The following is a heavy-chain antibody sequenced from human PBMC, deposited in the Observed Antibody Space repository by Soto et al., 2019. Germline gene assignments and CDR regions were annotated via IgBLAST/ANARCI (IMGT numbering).Heavy chain of an antibody. CDR2: ISHLGSS. CDR1: DDFVSSGLYF. J-gene: IGHJ5*02. Sequence: TESQSVADADDFVSSGLYFFTWIRQPPGKGLEWIGYISHLGSSKYNPSLNSRATISLDTSKSQFSLRLTSVTAADTAVYFCARESIVGATRLDPWVHGTLVTVSS. D-gene: IGHD1-26*01. CDR3: ARESIVGATRLDP. V-gene: IGHV4-61*01.